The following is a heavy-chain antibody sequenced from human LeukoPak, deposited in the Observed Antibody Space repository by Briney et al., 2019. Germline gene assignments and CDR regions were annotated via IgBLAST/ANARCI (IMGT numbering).Heavy chain of an antibody. Sequence: SVKVSCKASGFTFTSSAMQWVRQARGQRLEWIGWIVVGSGNTNYAQKFQERVTITRDMSTSTAYMELSSLRSEDTAVYYCATIVAAATNDAFDLWGQGTMVTVSS. J-gene: IGHJ3*01. D-gene: IGHD1-26*01. V-gene: IGHV1-58*02. CDR3: ATIVAAATNDAFDL. CDR1: GFTFTSSA. CDR2: IVVGSGNT.